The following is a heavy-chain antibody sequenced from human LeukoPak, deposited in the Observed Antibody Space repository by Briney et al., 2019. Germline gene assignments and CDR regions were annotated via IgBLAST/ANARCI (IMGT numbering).Heavy chain of an antibody. CDR1: GFTFSSYA. J-gene: IGHJ4*02. D-gene: IGHD6-6*01. Sequence: PGGSLRLSCAASGFTFSSYAMSWVRQAPGKGLEWVSAISGSGGSTYYADSVKGRFTISRDNSKNMLYLQMNSLRAEDTAGYYCAKVVQLPPFYSWGQETLVTVSS. CDR3: AKVVQLPPFYS. V-gene: IGHV3-23*01. CDR2: ISGSGGST.